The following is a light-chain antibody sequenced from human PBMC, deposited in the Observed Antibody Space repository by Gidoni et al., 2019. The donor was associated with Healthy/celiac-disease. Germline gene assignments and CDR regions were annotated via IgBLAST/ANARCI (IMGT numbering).Light chain of an antibody. CDR1: QSVSSY. Sequence: EMVLTQSPATLSLSPGERATLSCRASQSVSSYLAWYQQKPGQAPRLLLYDASNRATGIPARFSGSGSGTDFTLTISSLEPEDFAVYYCQQRSNWPITFGPGTKVDIK. V-gene: IGKV3-11*01. CDR2: DAS. CDR3: QQRSNWPIT. J-gene: IGKJ3*01.